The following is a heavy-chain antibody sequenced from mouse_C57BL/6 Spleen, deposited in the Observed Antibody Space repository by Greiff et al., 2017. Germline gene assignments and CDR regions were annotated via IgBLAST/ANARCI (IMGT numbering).Heavy chain of an antibody. J-gene: IGHJ2*01. Sequence: EVHLVESGGDLVKPGGSLKLSCAASGFTFSSYGMSWVRQTPDKRLEWVATISSGGSYTYYPDSAKGRFTISRDNAKNTLYLQMSSLKSEDTAMYYCARHVGREVACFDYWGQGTTLTVSS. CDR3: ARHVGREVACFDY. CDR2: ISSGGSYT. CDR1: GFTFSSYG. D-gene: IGHD4-1*01. V-gene: IGHV5-6*01.